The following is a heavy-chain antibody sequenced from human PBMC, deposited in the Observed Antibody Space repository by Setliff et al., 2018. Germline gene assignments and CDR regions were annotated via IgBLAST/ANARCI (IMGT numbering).Heavy chain of an antibody. D-gene: IGHD4-17*01. Sequence: PSETLSLTCAVYGGSFSGYYWSWIRQPPGKGLEWIGYIYYSGSTNYNPSLKSRVTISVDTSKNQFSLKLSSVTAADTAVYYCARHGLNTVTILSWSYYYYYMDVWGKGTTVTVSS. CDR3: ARHGLNTVTILSWSYYYYYMDV. CDR1: GGSFSGYY. J-gene: IGHJ6*03. CDR2: IYYSGST. V-gene: IGHV4-59*08.